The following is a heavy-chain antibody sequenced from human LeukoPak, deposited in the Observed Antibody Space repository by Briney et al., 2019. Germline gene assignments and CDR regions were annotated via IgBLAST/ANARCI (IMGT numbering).Heavy chain of an antibody. Sequence: PGGSLRLSCAASGFTFSSYAMSWVRQAPGKGLEWVSAISGSGGSTYYADSVKGRFTISRDNSKNTLYLQMNSLRAEDTAVYYCARDLDNTDAFDIWGQGTMVTVSS. J-gene: IGHJ3*02. CDR2: ISGSGGST. CDR3: ARDLDNTDAFDI. CDR1: GFTFSSYA. D-gene: IGHD1-14*01. V-gene: IGHV3-23*01.